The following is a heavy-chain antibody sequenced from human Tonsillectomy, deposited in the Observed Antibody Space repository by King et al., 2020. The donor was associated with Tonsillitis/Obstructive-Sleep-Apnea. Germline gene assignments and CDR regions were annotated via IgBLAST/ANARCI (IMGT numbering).Heavy chain of an antibody. V-gene: IGHV1-18*01. CDR1: GYTFTSYG. CDR2: ISAYNGNT. Sequence: QLVQSGAEVKKPGASVRVSCKASGYTFTSYGINWVRQAPGQGLEWMGWISAYNGNTNYAQNLQGRVTMTTDTATNPAYMELKGLRSDDTAVYYCARDLSFDTSSYYEGFDYWGQGTLVTVSS. D-gene: IGHD3-22*01. CDR3: ARDLSFDTSSYYEGFDY. J-gene: IGHJ4*02.